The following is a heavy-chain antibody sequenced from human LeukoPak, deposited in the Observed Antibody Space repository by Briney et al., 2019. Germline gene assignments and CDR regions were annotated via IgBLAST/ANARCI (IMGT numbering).Heavy chain of an antibody. CDR1: GFTFSSYS. D-gene: IGHD2-2*02. J-gene: IGHJ5*02. Sequence: PGGSLRLSCAASGFTFSSYSMNWVRQAPGKGLEWVSSISSSSSYIYYADSVKGRFTISRDNAKNSLYLQMNSLGAEDTAVYYCARDLFHCSSTSCYTGRGPYNWFDPWGQGTLVTVSS. V-gene: IGHV3-21*01. CDR3: ARDLFHCSSTSCYTGRGPYNWFDP. CDR2: ISSSSSYI.